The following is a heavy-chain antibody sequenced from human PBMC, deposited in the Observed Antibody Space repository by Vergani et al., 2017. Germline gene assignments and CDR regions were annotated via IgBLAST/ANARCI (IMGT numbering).Heavy chain of an antibody. J-gene: IGHJ1*01. CDR1: GFTFSSYA. D-gene: IGHD2-2*02. V-gene: IGHV3-23*01. Sequence: EVQLLESGGGLVQPGGSLRLSCAASGFTFSSYAMSWVRQATGTGLEWVSAISGSGVSTYYADSVKGRFTISRDNSKNTLYLQMNSLRAEDTAVYYCAKDRGAYCSSTSCYKYFQHWGQGTLVTVSS. CDR2: ISGSGVST. CDR3: AKDRGAYCSSTSCYKYFQH.